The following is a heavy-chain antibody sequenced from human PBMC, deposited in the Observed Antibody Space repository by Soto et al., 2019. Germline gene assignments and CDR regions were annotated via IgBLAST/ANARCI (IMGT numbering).Heavy chain of an antibody. D-gene: IGHD6-13*01. CDR1: GFTFRSYG. V-gene: IGHV3-30*18. CDR3: AKTSAAAGVSEDY. CDR2: ISYDGGDE. Sequence: QVHLVESGGGVVQPGKSLRLSCAASGFTFRSYGMHWVRQAPGKGLEWVAVISYDGGDEYYADSVRGRFTISRDNSKNTLYLPMNSLRAEDTAVYYCAKTSAAAGVSEDYWGQGALVTVSS. J-gene: IGHJ4*02.